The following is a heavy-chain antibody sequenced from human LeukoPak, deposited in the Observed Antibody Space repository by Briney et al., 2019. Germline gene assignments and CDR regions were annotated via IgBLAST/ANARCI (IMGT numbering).Heavy chain of an antibody. D-gene: IGHD3-10*01. CDR2: IYYSGST. CDR3: ARDLSDYYGSGSYRPIDAFDI. J-gene: IGHJ3*02. V-gene: IGHV4-31*03. CDR1: GGSISSGGYY. Sequence: SQTLSLTCTVSGGSISSGGYYWSWIRQHPGKGLEWIGYIYYSGSTYYNPSLKSRVTISVDTSKNQFSLKLSPVTAADTAVYYRARDLSDYYGSGSYRPIDAFDIWGQGTMVTVSS.